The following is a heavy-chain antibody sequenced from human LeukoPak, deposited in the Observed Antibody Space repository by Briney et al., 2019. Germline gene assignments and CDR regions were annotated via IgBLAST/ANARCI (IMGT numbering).Heavy chain of an antibody. J-gene: IGHJ2*01. CDR1: GFTFSSYW. CDR3: AKPLHYYYSNAAWYFDL. D-gene: IGHD3-22*01. CDR2: MSNDGSKK. V-gene: IGHV3-30*18. Sequence: PGGSLRLSCAASGFTFSSYWMSWVRQAPGKGLEWVAVMSNDGSKKDYADSVKGRFTISRDNSKNTLYLQMNSLRADDTAVYYCAKPLHYYYSNAAWYFDLWGRGTLVTVSS.